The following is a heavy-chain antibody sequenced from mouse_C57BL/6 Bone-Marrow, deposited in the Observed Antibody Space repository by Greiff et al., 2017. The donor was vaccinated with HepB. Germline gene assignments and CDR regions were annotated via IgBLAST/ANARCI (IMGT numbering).Heavy chain of an antibody. CDR3: ARHEYYGSSRAWFAY. D-gene: IGHD1-1*01. Sequence: EVQLVESGGGLVQPGGSLKLSCAASGFTFSDYYMYWVRQTPEKRLEWVAYISNGGGSTYYPDTVKGRFTISRDNAKNTLYLQMSRLKAEDTAMYYCARHEYYGSSRAWFAYWGQGTLVTVSA. J-gene: IGHJ3*01. V-gene: IGHV5-12*01. CDR2: ISNGGGST. CDR1: GFTFSDYY.